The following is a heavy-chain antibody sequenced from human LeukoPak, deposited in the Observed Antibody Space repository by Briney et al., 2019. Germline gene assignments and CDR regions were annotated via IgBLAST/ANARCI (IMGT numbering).Heavy chain of an antibody. CDR3: ARDFYLARFDY. V-gene: IGHV3-74*01. CDR1: GFTFSSFW. J-gene: IGHJ4*02. D-gene: IGHD2/OR15-2a*01. CDR2: IKSDGSTT. Sequence: GGSLRLSCAASGFTFSSFWMHWVRQAPGKGLVWVSRIKSDGSTTSYADSVKGRFTISRDNAKNTLYLQMNSLRAEDTAVYYCARDFYLARFDYWGQGTLVTVSS.